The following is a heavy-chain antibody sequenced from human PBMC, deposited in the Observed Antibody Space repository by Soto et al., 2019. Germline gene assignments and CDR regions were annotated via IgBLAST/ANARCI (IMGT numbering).Heavy chain of an antibody. J-gene: IGHJ4*02. CDR3: AHRVLRTVFGLVTTTAIFFDF. V-gene: IGHV2-5*02. D-gene: IGHD3-3*01. CDR2: IYWDDDK. Sequence: QITLNESGTTVVRPTETLPLTCRFSGFSLTTSGVGVGWIRQSPGRPPEWLALIYWDDDKRYSASLKSRLTITKDTAKNHVVLTVSDLDPTDTATYYCAHRVLRTVFGLVTTTAIFFDFLGPGTPVAVSS. CDR1: GFSLTTSGVG.